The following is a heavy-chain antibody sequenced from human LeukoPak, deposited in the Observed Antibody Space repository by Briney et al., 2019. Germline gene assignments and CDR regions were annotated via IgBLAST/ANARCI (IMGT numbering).Heavy chain of an antibody. CDR1: GFTFSSYG. Sequence: GRSLRLSCAASGFTFSSYGMHWVRQAPGKGLEWVAVIWYDGSNKYYADSVKGRFTISRDNSKNTLYLQMNSLRAEDTAVYYCARSPWVYYGMDVWGQGTTVTVSS. CDR3: ARSPWVYYGMDV. J-gene: IGHJ6*02. V-gene: IGHV3-33*01. CDR2: IWYDGSNK.